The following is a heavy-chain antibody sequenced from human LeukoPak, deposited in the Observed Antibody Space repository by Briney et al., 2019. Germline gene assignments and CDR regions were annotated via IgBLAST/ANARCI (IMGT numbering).Heavy chain of an antibody. D-gene: IGHD2-15*01. CDR1: GFTFTTYD. J-gene: IGHJ4*02. CDR3: EVVVAATRSFDY. Sequence: GGTLRLSCAASGFTFTTYDMSWVRQAPGKGLEWVSAIIGSGGSTYYADSVKGRFTISRDNSKNTLYLQMNSLRAEDTAVYYCEVVVAATRSFDYWGQGTLVTVSS. CDR2: IIGSGGST. V-gene: IGHV3-23*01.